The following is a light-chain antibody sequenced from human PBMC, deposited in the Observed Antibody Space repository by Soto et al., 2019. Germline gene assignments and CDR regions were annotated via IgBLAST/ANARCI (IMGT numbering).Light chain of an antibody. Sequence: DIVLTQSPDSLAVSLGERATINCKSSHNILYSSDNNNYLSWYQQRPGQPPKLLFYWASTRESGVPSRFSGSGSGTDFTLKISRVEAEDVGVYYCMQSIQFPIPFGQGTRLET. CDR1: HNILYSSDNNNY. V-gene: IGKV4-1*01. J-gene: IGKJ5*01. CDR2: WAS. CDR3: MQSIQFPIP.